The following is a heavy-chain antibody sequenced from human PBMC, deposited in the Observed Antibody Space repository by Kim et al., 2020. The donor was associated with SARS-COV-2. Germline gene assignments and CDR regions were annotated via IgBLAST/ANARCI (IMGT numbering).Heavy chain of an antibody. J-gene: IGHJ4*02. CDR3: ARDPADYDGSGVFDY. Sequence: SVKGRFTISRANAKNSLYLQMNSLRSEDTALYYWARDPADYDGSGVFDYWGQGTLVTVSS. D-gene: IGHD3-10*01. V-gene: IGHV3-21*01.